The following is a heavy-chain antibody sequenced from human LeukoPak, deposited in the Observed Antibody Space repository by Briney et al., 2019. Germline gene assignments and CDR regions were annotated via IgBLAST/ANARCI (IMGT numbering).Heavy chain of an antibody. CDR1: GGSISSYY. J-gene: IGHJ5*02. CDR3: ARDLFGYYGSGRRDWFDP. D-gene: IGHD3-10*01. Sequence: SETLSPTCTVSGGSISSYYWSWIRQPPGKGLEWIGYIYYSGSTNYNPSLKSRVTISVDTSKNQFSLKLSSVTAADTAVYYCARDLFGYYGSGRRDWFDPWGQGTLVTVSS. V-gene: IGHV4-59*01. CDR2: IYYSGST.